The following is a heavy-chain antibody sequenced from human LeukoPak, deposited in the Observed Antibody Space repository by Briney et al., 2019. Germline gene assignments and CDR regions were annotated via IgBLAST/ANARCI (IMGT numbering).Heavy chain of an antibody. J-gene: IGHJ3*02. CDR2: IYRGGGT. D-gene: IGHD1-20*01. CDR1: GFTVSSSY. V-gene: IGHV3-53*01. CDR3: ARARLYNLNDDPAFDI. Sequence: GGSLRLSCAASGFTVSSSYLGWVRQAPGKGLEWVSLIYRGGGTYYADSVKGRFTISRDSSKNTLFLQMNSLRAEDTAVYYCARARLYNLNDDPAFDIWGQGTMVSVSS.